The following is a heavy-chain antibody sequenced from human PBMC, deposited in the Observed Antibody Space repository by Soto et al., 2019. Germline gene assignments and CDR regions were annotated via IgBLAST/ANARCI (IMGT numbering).Heavy chain of an antibody. CDR1: GGSITNSY. D-gene: IGHD3-16*01. CDR3: ARDDYKDGGNNWFDP. Sequence: SETLSLTCAVSGGSITNSYGGWIRQPAGKGLEWIGRIYTKERTNYNLSFRNRVTMSVDTSKNQFSLKLDAVTAADTAVYYCARDDYKDGGNNWFDPWGQGTLVTVSS. V-gene: IGHV4-4*07. J-gene: IGHJ5*02. CDR2: IYTKERT.